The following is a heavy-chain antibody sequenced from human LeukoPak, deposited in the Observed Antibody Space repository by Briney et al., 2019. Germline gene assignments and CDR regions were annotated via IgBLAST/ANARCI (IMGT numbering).Heavy chain of an antibody. D-gene: IGHD6-19*01. CDR3: ARHKRGSGWYYQRTCFDY. J-gene: IGHJ4*02. CDR2: INHSGST. Sequence: SETLSLTCAVYGGSFSGYYWSWIRQPPGKGLEWIGEINHSGSTNYNPSLKSRVTISVDTSKNQFSLKLSSVTAADTAVYYCARHKRGSGWYYQRTCFDYWGQGTLVTVSS. CDR1: GGSFSGYY. V-gene: IGHV4-34*01.